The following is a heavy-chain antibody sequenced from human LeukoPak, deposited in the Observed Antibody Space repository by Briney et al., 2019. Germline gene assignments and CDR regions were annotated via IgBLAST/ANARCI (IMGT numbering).Heavy chain of an antibody. CDR2: ISYDRSNK. V-gene: IGHV3-30*18. J-gene: IGHJ4*02. CDR3: AKDAGAQLWPMFDY. Sequence: GGSLGLSCAASGFTFSSYGMHWVRQAAVKGLQWVAVISYDRSNKYYADSVKGRFTISRDNSKNTLYLQMNSLRAEDTAVYYCAKDAGAQLWPMFDYWGQGTLVTVSS. CDR1: GFTFSSYG. D-gene: IGHD5-18*01.